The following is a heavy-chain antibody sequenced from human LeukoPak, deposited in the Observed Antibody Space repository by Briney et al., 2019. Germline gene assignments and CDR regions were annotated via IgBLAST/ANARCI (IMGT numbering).Heavy chain of an antibody. D-gene: IGHD4-17*01. V-gene: IGHV1-2*04. CDR2: SNPNSGGT. Sequence: GASVKVSCKASGYTFTGYYMHWVRQAPGRGLEWVGWSNPNSGGTNYARKFQGWVTMARDRSIHTAYMELSGQRSGGAHVYYCARDRLEAYGGGYYGMDVWGQGTTVTVSS. J-gene: IGHJ6*02. CDR1: GYTFTGYY. CDR3: ARDRLEAYGGGYYGMDV.